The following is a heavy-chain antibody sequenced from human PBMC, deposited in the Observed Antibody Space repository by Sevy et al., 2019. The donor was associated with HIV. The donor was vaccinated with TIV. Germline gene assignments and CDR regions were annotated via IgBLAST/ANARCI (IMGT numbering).Heavy chain of an antibody. J-gene: IGHJ6*02. D-gene: IGHD6-19*01. CDR3: ARDLRQWPYYYYHGMDL. V-gene: IGHV3-7*01. CDR2: INGDGTEM. Sequence: GGSLRLSCAASRLTFSSYWMSWVRQAPGKGLEWVANINGDGTEMNYMDSVKGRFTISRDNAERSLSLQMNNLRVEDTAVYFCARDLRQWPYYYYHGMDLWGQGTKVTVSS. CDR1: RLTFSSYW.